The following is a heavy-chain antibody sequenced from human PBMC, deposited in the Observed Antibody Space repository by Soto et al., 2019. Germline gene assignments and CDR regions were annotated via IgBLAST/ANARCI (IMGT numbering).Heavy chain of an antibody. Sequence: SETLSLTCTVSGGSIRSSSYYWCWIRHPPGKGLEWIGSIYYRGTAYYNPSLQSRVSMSVDTSKNQFSLKMNSLISADTAVYFCARRRALAARPDWFDPWGQGILVTVSS. CDR1: GGSIRSSSYY. D-gene: IGHD6-6*01. V-gene: IGHV4-39*01. CDR2: IYYRGTA. CDR3: ARRRALAARPDWFDP. J-gene: IGHJ5*02.